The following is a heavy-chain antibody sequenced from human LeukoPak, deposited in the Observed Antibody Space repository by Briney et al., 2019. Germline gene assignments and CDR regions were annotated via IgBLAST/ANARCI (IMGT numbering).Heavy chain of an antibody. CDR1: GFTFSTYW. D-gene: IGHD2-2*02. CDR3: ARDPGGYCSSVTCYTGAFDV. V-gene: IGHV3-74*01. Sequence: GGSLRLSCAASGFTFSTYWMHWVRQAPGKGLVWVSRSNSDGSFTNYADSMKGRFTISRDNAKNTLYLQMNSLRAEDTAVYYCARDPGGYCSSVTCYTGAFDVWGQGTMVTVSS. CDR2: SNSDGSFT. J-gene: IGHJ3*01.